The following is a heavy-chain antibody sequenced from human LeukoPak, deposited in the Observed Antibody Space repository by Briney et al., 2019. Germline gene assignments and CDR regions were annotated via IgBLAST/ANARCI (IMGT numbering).Heavy chain of an antibody. Sequence: GGSLRLSCAASGFRFSSYEMNWVRQAPGKGLEWISYISSSGATIFYADSVKGRFTISRDNSKNTLYLQMNSLRAEDTAVYYCASGDYMNVWGKGTTVTISS. CDR1: GFRFSSYE. J-gene: IGHJ6*03. V-gene: IGHV3-48*03. CDR3: ASGDYMNV. CDR2: ISSSGATI.